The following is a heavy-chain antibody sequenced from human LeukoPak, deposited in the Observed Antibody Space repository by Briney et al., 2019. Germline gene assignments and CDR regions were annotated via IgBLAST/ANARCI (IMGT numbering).Heavy chain of an antibody. CDR1: GGSISSYY. CDR2: IYYSGST. V-gene: IGHV4-59*08. D-gene: IGHD1-26*01. J-gene: IGHJ3*02. Sequence: RSETLSLTCTVSGGSISSYYWSWIRQPPGKGLEWIGYIYYSGSTNYNPSLKSRVTISVDTSKNQFSLKLSSVTAADTAVYYCARHKSGGRKRGAYDIWGQGTMVTVSS. CDR3: ARHKSGGRKRGAYDI.